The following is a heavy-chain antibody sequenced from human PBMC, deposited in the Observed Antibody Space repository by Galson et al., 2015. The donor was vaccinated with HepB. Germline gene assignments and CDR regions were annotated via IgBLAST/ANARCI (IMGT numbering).Heavy chain of an antibody. CDR3: AKDRHPYGNSGFLNY. CDR2: ISWNSGDI. CDR1: GFNFDDYA. D-gene: IGHD6-19*01. Sequence: SLRLSCAASGFNFDDYAIHWVRQAPGKGLEWVSGISWNSGDIGYADSVKGRFTISRDNAKNSLFLQMNSLRAEDTALYYCAKDRHPYGNSGFLNYWGQGTLVTVSS. J-gene: IGHJ4*02. V-gene: IGHV3-9*01.